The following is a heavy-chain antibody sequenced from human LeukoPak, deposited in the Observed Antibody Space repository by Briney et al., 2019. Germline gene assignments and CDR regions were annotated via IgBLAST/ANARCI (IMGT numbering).Heavy chain of an antibody. CDR1: GGSLSGYY. Sequence: PSGALSLTCTVSGGSLSGYYWSWIRQPPGKGLEWVGYIFYGGSTNYKPSLKIRVTISVHPSKNQFSLKLSSVTPAGTAVYYCARGRDSGSYYNYYYYYMDLWGKGTTVTVS. J-gene: IGHJ6*03. D-gene: IGHD3-10*01. V-gene: IGHV4-59*01. CDR3: ARGRDSGSYYNYYYYYMDL. CDR2: IFYGGST.